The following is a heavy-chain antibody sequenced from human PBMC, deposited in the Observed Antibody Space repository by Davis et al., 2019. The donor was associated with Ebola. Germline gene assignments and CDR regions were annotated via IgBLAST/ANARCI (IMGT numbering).Heavy chain of an antibody. CDR3: ARDQDCSGGSCYYYYGMDV. J-gene: IGHJ6*02. D-gene: IGHD2-15*01. CDR2: IYSGGST. V-gene: IGHV3-66*01. CDR1: GFTVSSNY. Sequence: GGSLRLSCAASGFTVSSNYMSWVRQAPGKGLEWVSVIYSGGSTYYADSVKGRFTISRDNSKNTLYLQMNSLRAEDTAVYYCARDQDCSGGSCYYYYGMDVWGQGTTVTVSS.